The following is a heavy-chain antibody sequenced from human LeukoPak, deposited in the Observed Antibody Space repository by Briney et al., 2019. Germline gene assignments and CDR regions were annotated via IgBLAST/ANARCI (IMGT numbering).Heavy chain of an antibody. Sequence: ASVKVSYKASGYTFTSYYMHWVRQAPGQGLEWMGWITYYQGNTNAAERFRGRLTMTSDTSTNTAYMELRGLTSDDTATYYCAKQLCSSSGCHGVLPGAEDYWGQGTLVTVSS. CDR2: ITYYQGNT. J-gene: IGHJ4*02. CDR1: GYTFTSYY. CDR3: AKQLCSSSGCHGVLPGAEDY. D-gene: IGHD2-8*01. V-gene: IGHV1-18*04.